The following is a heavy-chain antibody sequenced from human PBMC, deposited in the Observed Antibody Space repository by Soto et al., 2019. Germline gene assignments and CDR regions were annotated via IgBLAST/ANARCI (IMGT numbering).Heavy chain of an antibody. V-gene: IGHV4-4*07. J-gene: IGHJ6*02. Sequence: ASETLSLTCTVSGGSISSYYWSWIRQPAGKGLEWIGRIYTSGSTNYNPSLKSRVTMSVDTSKNQFSLKLSSVTAADTAVYYCARDLMITFGGVIVTQGGMDVWGQGTTVTVSS. CDR1: GGSISSYY. CDR3: ARDLMITFGGVIVTQGGMDV. CDR2: IYTSGST. D-gene: IGHD3-16*02.